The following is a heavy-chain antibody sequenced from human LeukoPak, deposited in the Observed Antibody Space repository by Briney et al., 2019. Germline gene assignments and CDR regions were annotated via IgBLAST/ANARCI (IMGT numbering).Heavy chain of an antibody. J-gene: IGHJ6*03. CDR3: ARGRVDSSSWYYYYYMDV. CDR1: GGSFSGYY. CDR2: INHSGST. Sequence: KPSETLSLTCAVYGGSFSGYYWSWIRQPPGKGLEWIGEINHSGSTNYNPSLKSRVTISVDTSKNQFSLKLSSVTAADTAVYYCARGRVDSSSWYYYYYMDVWGKGTTVTVSS. D-gene: IGHD6-13*01. V-gene: IGHV4-34*01.